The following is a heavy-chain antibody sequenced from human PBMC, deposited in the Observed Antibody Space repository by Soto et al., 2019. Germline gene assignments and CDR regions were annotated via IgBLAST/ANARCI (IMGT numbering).Heavy chain of an antibody. V-gene: IGHV3-23*01. J-gene: IGHJ4*02. CDR3: AKLPAAQSYFDF. D-gene: IGHD2-2*01. CDR1: ESTFITYA. CDR2: ISGSGGST. Sequence: EVQLLDSGGGLVQPGGSLGLSGAPFESTFITYAMTWVAQAPGKGLEWVSLISGSGGSTYYPDSVKGRFTISRDNSKNTLYLQMNSLRADDTAVYYCAKLPAAQSYFDFWGQGTLVTISS.